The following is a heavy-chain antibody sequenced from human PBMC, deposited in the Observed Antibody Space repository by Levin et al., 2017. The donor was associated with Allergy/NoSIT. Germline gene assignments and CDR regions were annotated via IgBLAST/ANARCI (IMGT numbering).Heavy chain of an antibody. J-gene: IGHJ4*02. Sequence: LRLSCAVSSASISSGGYSWNWIRQPPGKGLEWIGYIYHSGRTFYNPSLKSRVTISLDRSKNQFFLKLSSVTAADTAVYYCVRADSSSWLYYFDSWGQGTLVTVSS. V-gene: IGHV4-30-2*01. CDR1: SASISSGGYS. CDR3: VRADSSSWLYYFDS. CDR2: IYHSGRT. D-gene: IGHD6-13*01.